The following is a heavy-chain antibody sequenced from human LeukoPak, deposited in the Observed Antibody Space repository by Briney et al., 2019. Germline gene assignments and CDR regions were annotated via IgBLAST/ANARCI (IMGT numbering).Heavy chain of an antibody. CDR1: GGPISSSSYY. J-gene: IGHJ4*02. V-gene: IGHV4-39*01. CDR2: IYYSGST. CDR3: ARHSAVTTFALHY. Sequence: SETLSLTCTVSGGPISSSSYYWGWIRRPPGKGLEWIGSIYYSGSTYYNPSLKSRVTISVDTSKNQFSLKLSSVTAADTAVYYCARHSAVTTFALHYWGQGTLVTVSA. D-gene: IGHD4-11*01.